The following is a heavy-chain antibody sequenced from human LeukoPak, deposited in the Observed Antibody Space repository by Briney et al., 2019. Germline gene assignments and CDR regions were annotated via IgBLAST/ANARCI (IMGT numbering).Heavy chain of an antibody. J-gene: IGHJ4*02. CDR1: GYTFPSCD. D-gene: IGHD4-17*01. V-gene: IGHV1-8*01. Sequence: ASVKVSCKASGYTFPSCDNNWVRQASAQAFECMGWMNPNSGNTGYAQKFQGRVTMTRNTSISTAYMELSSLRSEDTAVYYCARIHGEDRDYWGQGTLVTVSS. CDR3: ARIHGEDRDY. CDR2: MNPNSGNT.